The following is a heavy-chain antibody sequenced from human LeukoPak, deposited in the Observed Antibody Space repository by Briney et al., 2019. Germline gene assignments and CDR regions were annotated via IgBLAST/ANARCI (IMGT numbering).Heavy chain of an antibody. Sequence: SETLSLTCTVSGGSISSYYWSWIRQPPGKGLEWIGYIYYSGSTNYNPSLKSRVTISVDTSKNQFSLKLSSVTAADTAVYCCARGLYYYDSSGYGSGFDPWGQGTLVTVSS. V-gene: IGHV4-59*12. D-gene: IGHD3-22*01. J-gene: IGHJ5*02. CDR2: IYYSGST. CDR3: ARGLYYYDSSGYGSGFDP. CDR1: GGSISSYY.